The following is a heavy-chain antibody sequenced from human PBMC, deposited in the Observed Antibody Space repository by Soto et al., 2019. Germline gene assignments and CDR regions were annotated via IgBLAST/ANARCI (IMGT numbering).Heavy chain of an antibody. CDR3: ARDVIVGATLSPYYYGMDV. CDR1: GGSISSYY. Sequence: SETLSLTCTVSGGSISSYYWSWIRQPAGKGLEWIGRIYTSGSTNYNPSLKSRVTMSVDTSKNQFSLKLSSVTAADTAVYYCARDVIVGATLSPYYYGMDVWGQGTTVTVS. J-gene: IGHJ6*02. CDR2: IYTSGST. V-gene: IGHV4-4*07. D-gene: IGHD1-26*01.